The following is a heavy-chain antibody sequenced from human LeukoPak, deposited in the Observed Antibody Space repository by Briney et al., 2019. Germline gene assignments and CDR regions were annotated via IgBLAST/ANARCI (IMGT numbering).Heavy chain of an antibody. CDR2: IYYSGST. CDR1: GGSISSGGYY. D-gene: IGHD5-12*01. CDR3: ARDSGGWLRQYYFDY. J-gene: IGHJ4*02. Sequence: SETLSLTCTVSGGSISSGGYYWSWIRQHPGKGLEWIGYIYYSGSTYYNPSLKSRVTISVYTSKNQFSLQLSSVTAADTDVNYCARDSGGWLRQYYFDYWGQGTLVTVSS. V-gene: IGHV4-31*03.